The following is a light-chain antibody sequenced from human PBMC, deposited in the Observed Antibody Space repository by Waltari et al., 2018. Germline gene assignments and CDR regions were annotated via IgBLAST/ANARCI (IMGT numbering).Light chain of an antibody. V-gene: IGKV3-11*01. CDR1: QGVGGN. Sequence: EIVLTQSPATLYLSPGQRGTLSCRASQGVGGNLAWYQQKPVQAPRLLIYDASNRATGIPARFSGSGSGTDFTLTISSLEPEDFAVYYCQQRRTWPSITFGQGTRLDI. CDR3: QQRRTWPSIT. J-gene: IGKJ5*01. CDR2: DAS.